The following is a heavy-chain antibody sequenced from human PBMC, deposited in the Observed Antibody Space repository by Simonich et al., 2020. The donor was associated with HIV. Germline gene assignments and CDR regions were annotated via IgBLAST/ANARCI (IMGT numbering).Heavy chain of an antibody. CDR3: AREGSSGWSN. D-gene: IGHD6-19*01. CDR2: INPNSGGT. Sequence: QVQLVQSGAEVKKPGASVKVYCKASGYTFTGYYMHWVRQAPGQGLEWMGWINPNSGGTNYAKKFQGRVTMTRDTSISTAYMELSRLRSDDTAVYYCAREGSSGWSNWGQGTLVTVSS. CDR1: GYTFTGYY. V-gene: IGHV1-2*02. J-gene: IGHJ4*02.